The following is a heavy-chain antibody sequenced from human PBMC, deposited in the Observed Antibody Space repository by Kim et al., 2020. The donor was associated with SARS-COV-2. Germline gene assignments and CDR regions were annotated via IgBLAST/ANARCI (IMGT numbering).Heavy chain of an antibody. Sequence: SETLSLTCTVSGGSISSSSYYWGWIRQPPGKGLEWIGSIYYSGSTYYNPSLKSRVTISVDTSKNQFSLKLSSVTAADTAVYYCARDNAAGVGATVPFDY. J-gene: IGHJ4*01. CDR3: ARDNAAGVGATVPFDY. CDR2: IYYSGST. V-gene: IGHV4-39*07. CDR1: GGSISSSSYY. D-gene: IGHD1-26*01.